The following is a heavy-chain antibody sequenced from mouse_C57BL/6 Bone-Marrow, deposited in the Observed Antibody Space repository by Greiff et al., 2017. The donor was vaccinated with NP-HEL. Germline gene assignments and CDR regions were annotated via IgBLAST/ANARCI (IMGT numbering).Heavy chain of an antibody. CDR3: ARRNPDRFYAMDY. V-gene: IGHV5-17*01. Sequence: EVTVVESGGGLVKPGGSLKLSCAASGFTYSDYGMHWVRQAPEKGLEWVAYISSGSSTIYYADTVKGRFTISRDNAKNTLFLQMTSLRSEDTAMYYYARRNPDRFYAMDYWGQGTSVTVSS. CDR2: ISSGSSTI. CDR1: GFTYSDYG. J-gene: IGHJ4*01.